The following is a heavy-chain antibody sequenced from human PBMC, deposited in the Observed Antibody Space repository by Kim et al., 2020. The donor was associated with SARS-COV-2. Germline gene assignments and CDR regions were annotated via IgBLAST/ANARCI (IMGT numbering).Heavy chain of an antibody. CDR2: GST. J-gene: IGHJ5*02. V-gene: IGHV4-30-2*01. CDR3: ARHLNWFDP. Sequence: GSTYYNPSLKSRVTISVDRSKNQFSLKLSSVTAADTAVYYCARHLNWFDPWGQGTLVTVSS.